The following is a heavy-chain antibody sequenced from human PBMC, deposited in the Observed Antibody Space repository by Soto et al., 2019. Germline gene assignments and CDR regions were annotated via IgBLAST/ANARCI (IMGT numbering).Heavy chain of an antibody. CDR2: IRSKAYGGTT. CDR1: GFTFGDYA. CDR3: TSSKSTYYYDSSGYAFDP. Sequence: GGSLRLSCTASGFTFGDYAMSWVRQAPGKGLEWVGFIRSKAYGGTTEYAASVKGRFTISRDDSKSIAYLQMNGLKTEDTAVYYCTSSKSTYYYDSSGYAFDPWGQGTLVTVSS. D-gene: IGHD3-22*01. J-gene: IGHJ5*02. V-gene: IGHV3-49*04.